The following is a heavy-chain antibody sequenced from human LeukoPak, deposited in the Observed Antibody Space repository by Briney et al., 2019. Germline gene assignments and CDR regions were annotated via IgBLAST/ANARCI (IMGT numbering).Heavy chain of an antibody. Sequence: GGSLRLSCAASGFTFSSYDMHWVRQAPGKGLEWVAFIRYDGSNKYYADSVKGRFTISRDNSKNTLYLQMNSLRAEDTAVYYCATGRWYQLLIGYWGQGTLVTVSS. CDR3: ATGRWYQLLIGY. CDR1: GFTFSSYD. J-gene: IGHJ4*02. D-gene: IGHD2-2*01. V-gene: IGHV3-30*02. CDR2: IRYDGSNK.